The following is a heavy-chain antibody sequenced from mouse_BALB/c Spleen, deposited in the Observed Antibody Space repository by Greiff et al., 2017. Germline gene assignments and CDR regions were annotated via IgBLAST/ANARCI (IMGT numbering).Heavy chain of an antibody. V-gene: IGHV5-6-5*01. CDR3: AREGGSPAWFAY. CDR2: ISSGGST. J-gene: IGHJ3*01. Sequence: EVKLVESGGGLVKPGGSLKLSCAASGFTFSSYAMSWVRQTPEKRLEWVASISSGGSTYYPDSVKGRFTISRDNARNILYLQMSSLRSEDTAMYYCAREGGSPAWFAYWGQGTLVTVSA. CDR1: GFTFSSYA.